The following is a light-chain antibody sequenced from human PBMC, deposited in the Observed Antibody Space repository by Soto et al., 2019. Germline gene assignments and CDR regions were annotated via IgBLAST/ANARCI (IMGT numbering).Light chain of an antibody. CDR1: QSISSD. CDR3: QQSSKWPRT. V-gene: IGKV3-11*01. Sequence: EIVLTQSPATLSLSPGERATLSCRASQSISSDLAWYQQKPGQAPRLLIYDASNRATGIPARFSGSGSGTDFTLTISSLEPEDFAVYYCQQSSKWPRTFGQGTKVDIK. J-gene: IGKJ1*01. CDR2: DAS.